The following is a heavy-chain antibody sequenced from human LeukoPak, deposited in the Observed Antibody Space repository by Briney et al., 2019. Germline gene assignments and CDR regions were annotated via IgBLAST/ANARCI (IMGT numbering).Heavy chain of an antibody. D-gene: IGHD5-12*01. J-gene: IGHJ4*02. V-gene: IGHV3-64*04. CDR2: ISSSGDDT. CDR1: GFTFSSYA. CDR3: AKQTGEGGYGPLDY. Sequence: PGGSLRLSCSASGFTFSSYAMHWVRQAPGKGLEYVSAISSSGDDTYYADSVKGRFTISRDNSKNTLYLQMNSLRAEDTAVYYRAKQTGEGGYGPLDYWGQGTLVIVSA.